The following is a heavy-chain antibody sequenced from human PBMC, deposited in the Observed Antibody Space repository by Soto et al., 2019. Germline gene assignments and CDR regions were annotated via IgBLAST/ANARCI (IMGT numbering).Heavy chain of an antibody. D-gene: IGHD2-2*01. CDR2: VYYSGGS. CDR1: GDSISGGASF. J-gene: IGHJ5*02. Sequence: SETLSLTCTVSGDSISGGASFWSWIRQPPGKGLEWIANVYYSGGSYYNPSLKSRLTISVDTTKNQFSLQLKSMTAADTAVYYCAKLSCTSSTCYFPGWFDPWGQGTLVTVSS. V-gene: IGHV4-31*03. CDR3: AKLSCTSSTCYFPGWFDP.